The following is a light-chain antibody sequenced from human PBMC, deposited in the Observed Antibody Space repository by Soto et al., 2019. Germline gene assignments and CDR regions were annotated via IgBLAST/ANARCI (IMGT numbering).Light chain of an antibody. V-gene: IGLV3-21*02. J-gene: IGLJ2*01. CDR2: DDP. CDR1: NIGSKT. CDR3: QVWDSSSDHVE. Sequence: SYELTQPPSVSVAPGQTAMMTCGGNNIGSKTVHWYQQKPGQAPVLVVYDDPARPSGIPERFSGSNSGNTATLTISTVAVGDEADYYCQVWDSSSDHVEFGGGTKVTVL.